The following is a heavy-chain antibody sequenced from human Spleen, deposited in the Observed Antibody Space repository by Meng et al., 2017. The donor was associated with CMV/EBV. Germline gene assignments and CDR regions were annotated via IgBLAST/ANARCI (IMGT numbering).Heavy chain of an antibody. CDR1: GYTFTTYF. V-gene: IGHV1-46*01. CDR2: INPSDGTT. D-gene: IGHD3-10*01. J-gene: IGHJ4*02. CDR3: ARVLVRGVMSDY. Sequence: QVQLEQSGAEVKKPGASVKVSCKASGYTFTTYFIHWVRQAPGQGLEWMGIINPSDGTTYYPQKFQGRVTLTRDTSTSTVYMGLTSLRSEDTAVYYCARVLVRGVMSDYWGQGTLVTVSS.